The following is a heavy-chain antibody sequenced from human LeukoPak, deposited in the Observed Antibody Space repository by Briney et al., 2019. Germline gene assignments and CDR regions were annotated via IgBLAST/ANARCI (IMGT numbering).Heavy chain of an antibody. J-gene: IGHJ4*02. CDR1: GFIFSTYT. Sequence: GGSLRLSCSASGFIFSTYTMYWVRKAPGKGLEYVSVINGDGRTTYYIDSVKGRFTISRDNSKNTLYLQMSSLRADDTAVYYCVGDQVDDTGYLRWGQGTRVTVSA. CDR2: INGDGRTT. D-gene: IGHD5-12*01. V-gene: IGHV3-64D*06. CDR3: VGDQVDDTGYLR.